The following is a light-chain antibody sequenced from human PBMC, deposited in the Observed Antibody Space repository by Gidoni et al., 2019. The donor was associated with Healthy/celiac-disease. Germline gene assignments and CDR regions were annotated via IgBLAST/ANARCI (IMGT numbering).Light chain of an antibody. Sequence: ETVLKHLPATLSVSPGERATLACRASQSVRSNLAWYQQKSGQDPRVLIYGASTRATGIPARFSGSGSGTEFTLTISSLQSEDFAVYYCQQYNNWPPLTFGGGTKVEIK. V-gene: IGKV3-15*01. CDR1: QSVRSN. CDR3: QQYNNWPPLT. J-gene: IGKJ4*01. CDR2: GAS.